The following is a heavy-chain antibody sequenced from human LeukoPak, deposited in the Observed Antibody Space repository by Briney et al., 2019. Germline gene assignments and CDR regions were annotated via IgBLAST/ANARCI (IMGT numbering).Heavy chain of an antibody. CDR1: GFTFSTYG. Sequence: PGGSLRLSCAASGFTFSTYGMHWVRQAPGKGLEWVAVIWSDGSNKYYADSMMGRFTISRDNSKNTLYLQKNTLRAEDTTVYYCARAVGPFDYWGQGTLVTVSS. CDR2: IWSDGSNK. J-gene: IGHJ4*02. V-gene: IGHV3-33*01. CDR3: ARAVGPFDY.